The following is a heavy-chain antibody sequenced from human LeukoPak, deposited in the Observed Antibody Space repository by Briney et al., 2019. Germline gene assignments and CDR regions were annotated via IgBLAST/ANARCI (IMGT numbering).Heavy chain of an antibody. V-gene: IGHV3-30-3*01. CDR2: ISYDGSNK. J-gene: IGHJ4*02. CDR1: GFTFSSYA. Sequence: GRSLRLSCAASGFTFSSYAMHWVRQAPGKGLEWVAVISYDGSNKYYADSVKGRFTISRDNSKNTLYLQMNSLRAEDTAVYYCARDPDGYKTYYFDYWGQGTLVTVSS. D-gene: IGHD1-14*01. CDR3: ARDPDGYKTYYFDY.